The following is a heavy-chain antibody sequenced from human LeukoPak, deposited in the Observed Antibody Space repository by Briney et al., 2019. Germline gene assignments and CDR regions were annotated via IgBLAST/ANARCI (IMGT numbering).Heavy chain of an antibody. CDR3: ARGTSGYDYFDY. CDR2: IYYSGST. D-gene: IGHD5-12*01. V-gene: IGHV4-31*03. CDR1: GGSISSGGYY. Sequence: SETLSLTCTVSGGSISSGGYYWSWIRQHPGKGLEWIGYIYYSGSTYYNPSLKCRVTISVDTSKNQFSLKLSSVTAADTAVYYCARGTSGYDYFDYWGQGTLVTVSS. J-gene: IGHJ4*02.